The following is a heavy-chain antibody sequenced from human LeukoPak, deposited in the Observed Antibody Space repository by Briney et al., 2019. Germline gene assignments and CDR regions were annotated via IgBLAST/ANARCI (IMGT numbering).Heavy chain of an antibody. Sequence: ASVKVSCKASGYTLRDYYMHWVRQAPGQGFEWMGRIQPSTGDTKYAQKFQGRVTMTTDTSINTAYMEVTSLRSDDTAIYYCARDPAYRVFDPWGQGTLVTVSS. CDR2: IQPSTGDT. D-gene: IGHD2-2*01. CDR1: GYTLRDYY. V-gene: IGHV1-2*06. J-gene: IGHJ5*02. CDR3: ARDPAYRVFDP.